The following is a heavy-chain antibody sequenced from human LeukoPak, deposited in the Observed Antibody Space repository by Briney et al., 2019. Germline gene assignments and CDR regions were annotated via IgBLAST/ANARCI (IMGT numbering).Heavy chain of an antibody. CDR2: ISPNSEYT. J-gene: IGHJ4*02. Sequence: QPGGSLHLSCAASGFTFSSYAMSGVRQAPGKGREGVSYISPNSEYTNYADSVKGRFTIFRDNAKNSLYLQMNSLRVEDTAVYYCARCQYNSSPDFWGQGTLVTVSS. D-gene: IGHD6-13*01. CDR3: ARCQYNSSPDF. V-gene: IGHV3-48*04. CDR1: GFTFSSYA.